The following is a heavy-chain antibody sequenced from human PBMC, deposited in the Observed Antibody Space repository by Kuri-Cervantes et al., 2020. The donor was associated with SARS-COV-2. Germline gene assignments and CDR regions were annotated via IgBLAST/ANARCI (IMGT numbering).Heavy chain of an antibody. CDR2: INHRGST. D-gene: IGHD1-7*01. J-gene: IGHJ5*02. CDR3: ASGYITGTTVAYDP. CDR1: GGSFSGYY. Sequence: SETLSLTCAVYGGSFSGYYWSWIRQPPGKGLEWIGEINHRGSTNYNPSLKSRVTISVDTSKNQFSLKLSSVTAADTAVYYCASGYITGTTVAYDPWGQGTLVTVSS. V-gene: IGHV4-34*01.